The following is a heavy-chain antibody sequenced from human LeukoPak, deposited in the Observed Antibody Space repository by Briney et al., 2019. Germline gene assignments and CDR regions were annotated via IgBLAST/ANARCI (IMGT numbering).Heavy chain of an antibody. CDR2: ISGSGGST. V-gene: IGHV3-23*01. CDR3: ARDRSYGPFYYYYGMDV. CDR1: GFTFSSYA. J-gene: IGHJ6*02. Sequence: HPGGSLRLSCAASGFTFSSYAMSWVRQAPGKGLEWVSAISGSGGSTYYADSVKGRFTISRDNSKNTLYLQMNSLRAEDTAVYYCARDRSYGPFYYYYGMDVWGQGTTVTVSS. D-gene: IGHD5-18*01.